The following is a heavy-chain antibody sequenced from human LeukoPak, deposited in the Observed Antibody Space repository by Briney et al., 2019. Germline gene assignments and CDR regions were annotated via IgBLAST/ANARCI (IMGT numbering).Heavy chain of an antibody. CDR2: ISFHGTDS. Sequence: GTSLRLSCAASGFTFISYAIHWVRQAPGKGLEWVAVISFHGTDSFYADSVKGRFTISRDNSKNTLYLQMSSLRADDTAVYYCARDPGSSGWYYFDYWGQGTLVTVSS. CDR3: ARDPGSSGWYYFDY. CDR1: GFTFISYA. D-gene: IGHD6-19*01. J-gene: IGHJ4*02. V-gene: IGHV3-30*04.